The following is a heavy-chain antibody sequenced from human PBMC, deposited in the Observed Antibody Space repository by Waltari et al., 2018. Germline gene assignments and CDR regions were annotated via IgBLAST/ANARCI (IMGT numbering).Heavy chain of an antibody. J-gene: IGHJ6*03. V-gene: IGHV4-59*13. CDR1: GGSISGYY. Sequence: QVQLQESGPGLVKPSETLSLMCTASGGSISGYYWSWIRQPPGKGLEWIAYIYYTGTIKYNPSLKSRVTLSVDTSKNQFSLKLNSMTAADTAVYYCARVSWSTGNYYYFYIDVWGKGTTVTVSS. D-gene: IGHD3-10*01. CDR2: IYYTGTI. CDR3: ARVSWSTGNYYYFYIDV.